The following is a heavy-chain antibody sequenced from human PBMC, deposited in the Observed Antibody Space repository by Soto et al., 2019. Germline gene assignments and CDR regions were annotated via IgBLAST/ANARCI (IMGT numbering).Heavy chain of an antibody. J-gene: IGHJ6*02. V-gene: IGHV3-73*01. CDR1: GLTFSGST. CDR3: SRPFYSGGDGVDV. D-gene: IGHD6-19*01. CDR2: IRSKVNGYAT. Sequence: EVQLVESGGGLVQPGGSLKLSCAASGLTFSGSTMYWVRQASGKGLEWVGRIRSKVNGYATAYAASVKGRFTISRDDSKNTAYLQMDGLNTEDTAVYYCSRPFYSGGDGVDVWGQGTTVTVSS.